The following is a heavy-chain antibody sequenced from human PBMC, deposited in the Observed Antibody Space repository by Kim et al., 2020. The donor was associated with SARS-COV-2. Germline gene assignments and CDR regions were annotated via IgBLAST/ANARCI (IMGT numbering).Heavy chain of an antibody. CDR1: GYTFTSYG. CDR2: ISAYNGNT. CDR3: ARDKGYCSGGSCYSGRMVDY. V-gene: IGHV1-18*01. D-gene: IGHD2-15*01. Sequence: ASVKVSCKASGYTFTSYGISWVRQAPGQGLEWMGWISAYNGNTNYAQKLQGRVTMTTDTSTSTAYMELRSLRSDDTAVYYCARDKGYCSGGSCYSGRMVDYWGQGTLVTVSS. J-gene: IGHJ4*02.